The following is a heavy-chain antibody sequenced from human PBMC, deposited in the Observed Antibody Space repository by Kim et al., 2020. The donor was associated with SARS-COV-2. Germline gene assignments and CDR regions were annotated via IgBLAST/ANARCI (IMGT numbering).Heavy chain of an antibody. D-gene: IGHD3-10*01. CDR2: IYYSGST. Sequence: SETLSLTCTVSGGSISSYYWSWIRQPPGKGLEWIGYIYYSGSTNYNPSLKSRVTISVDTAKNQFSLKLSSVTAADTAAYYCARVKVREANFAVIAEYYFDYWGQGPLVTVSS. CDR3: ARVKVREANFAVIAEYYFDY. CDR1: GGSISSYY. J-gene: IGHJ4*02. V-gene: IGHV4-59*01.